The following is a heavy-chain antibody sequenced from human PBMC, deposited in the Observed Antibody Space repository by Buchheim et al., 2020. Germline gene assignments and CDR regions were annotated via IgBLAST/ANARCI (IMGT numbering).Heavy chain of an antibody. V-gene: IGHV3-30-3*01. CDR3: ARDLFQGRFDP. J-gene: IGHJ5*02. D-gene: IGHD3-10*02. CDR2: MSYDGNNK. Sequence: QVQLVESGGGVVQPGRSLRLSCAASGFTFSSYAMHWVRQAPGKGLEWVAVMSYDGNNKYYADSVKGRFTISRDNSKNTLYLQMNSLRAEDTAVYYCARDLFQGRFDPWGQGTL. CDR1: GFTFSSYA.